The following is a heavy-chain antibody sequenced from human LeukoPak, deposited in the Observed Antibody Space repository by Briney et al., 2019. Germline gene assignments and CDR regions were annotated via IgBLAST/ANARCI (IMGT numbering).Heavy chain of an antibody. CDR1: GGSISSYY. J-gene: IGHJ5*02. Sequence: SETLSLTCTVSGGSISSYYWSWIRQPPGKGLEWIGYIYYSGSTNYNPSLKSRVTISVGTSKNQFSLKLSSVTAADTAVYYCARGIIVGATWGENDNWFDPWGQGTLVTVSS. CDR2: IYYSGST. CDR3: ARGIIVGATWGENDNWFDP. D-gene: IGHD1-26*01. V-gene: IGHV4-59*01.